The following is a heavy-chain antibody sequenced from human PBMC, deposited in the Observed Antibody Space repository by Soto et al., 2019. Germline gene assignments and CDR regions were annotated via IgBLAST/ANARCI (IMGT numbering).Heavy chain of an antibody. J-gene: IGHJ6*02. Sequence: SETLSLTCTVSGGSISSSSYYWGWIRQPPGKGLEWTASIYFSGSTYYNPSLKSRVTLSVDTSKSQFSLKLSSVTAADTAVYYCASQQLVHYYYGMDVWGQGTTVTVS. CDR2: IYFSGST. D-gene: IGHD6-13*01. V-gene: IGHV4-39*01. CDR3: ASQQLVHYYYGMDV. CDR1: GGSISSSSYY.